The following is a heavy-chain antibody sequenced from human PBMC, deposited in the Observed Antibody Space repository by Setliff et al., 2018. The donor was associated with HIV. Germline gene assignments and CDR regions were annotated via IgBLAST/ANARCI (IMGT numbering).Heavy chain of an antibody. V-gene: IGHV3-48*01. CDR1: GFTFSGYS. J-gene: IGHJ4*02. CDR3: AREGHYFDSSGPNIDY. D-gene: IGHD3-22*01. CDR2: IGSSKTTT. Sequence: GGSLRLSCAASGFTFSGYSMNWVRQAPGKGLEWVSYIGSSKTTTYYADSVKGRFTISRDNAKNSLYLQMNSLRAEDTAVYYCAREGHYFDSSGPNIDYWGQGTLVTVSS.